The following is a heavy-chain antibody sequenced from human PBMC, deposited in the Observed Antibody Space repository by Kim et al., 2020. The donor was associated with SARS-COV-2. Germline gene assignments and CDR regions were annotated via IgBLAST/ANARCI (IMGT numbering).Heavy chain of an antibody. J-gene: IGHJ3*02. CDR2: IWYDGSNK. CDR3: ARGDDYGDPESVAFDI. CDR1: GFTFSSYG. V-gene: IGHV3-33*01. D-gene: IGHD4-17*01. Sequence: GGSLRLSCAASGFTFSSYGMHWVRQAPGKGLEWVAVIWYDGSNKYYADSVKGRFTISRDNSKNTLYLQMNSLRAEDTAVYYCARGDDYGDPESVAFDIWGQGTMVTGSS.